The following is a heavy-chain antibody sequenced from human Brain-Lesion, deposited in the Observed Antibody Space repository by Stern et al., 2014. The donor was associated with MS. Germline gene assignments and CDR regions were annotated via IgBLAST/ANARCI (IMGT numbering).Heavy chain of an antibody. V-gene: IGHV3-66*02. Sequence: VQLVESGGDLVQPGGSLRLTCAASGFIVSGNYMSWVRQAPGKGLEWVSVIYSGGDTKYGDSVKGRFIISRDTSKNELNLQMNSLRPEDTAVYYCARNGGWYGSGYFDNWGLGTLVTVSS. CDR1: GFIVSGNY. J-gene: IGHJ4*01. CDR2: IYSGGDT. D-gene: IGHD6-19*01. CDR3: ARNGGWYGSGYFDN.